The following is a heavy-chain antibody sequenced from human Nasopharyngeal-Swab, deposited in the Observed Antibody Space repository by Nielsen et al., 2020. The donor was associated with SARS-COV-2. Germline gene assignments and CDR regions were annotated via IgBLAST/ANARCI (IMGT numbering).Heavy chain of an antibody. Sequence: GGSLRLSCKGSGYSFTSYWIGWVRQVPGKGLEWMGIIYPGDSDTRYSPSFQGQVTISSDNSISTAYLQWSSLQASDPAMYYCARRIAVAGIYDYWGQGTLVTVSS. CDR2: IYPGDSDT. D-gene: IGHD6-19*01. CDR3: ARRIAVAGIYDY. CDR1: GYSFTSYW. V-gene: IGHV5-51*01. J-gene: IGHJ4*02.